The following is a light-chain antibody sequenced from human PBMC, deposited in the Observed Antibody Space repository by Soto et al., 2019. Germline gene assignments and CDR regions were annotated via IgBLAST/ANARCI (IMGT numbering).Light chain of an antibody. CDR2: DAS. V-gene: IGKV1-5*01. CDR3: QPYNSYART. J-gene: IGKJ1*01. CDR1: QNVNNW. Sequence: DLQMTQSPSTLSASVGDSVTITCRASQNVNNWVAWYQQKPGKAPRFLIYDASSLESGVPSRFSGSGSGTDFTLTISSLQPDDFATYYCQPYNSYARTFGQGTKVEIK.